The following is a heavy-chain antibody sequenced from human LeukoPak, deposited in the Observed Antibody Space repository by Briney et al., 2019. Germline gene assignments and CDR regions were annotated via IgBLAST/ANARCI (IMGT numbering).Heavy chain of an antibody. Sequence: SETLSLTCTVSGGSISSYYLNWIRQPPGKGLEWIGYIYYSGSTNYNPSLKSRVTISVDTSKNQFSLKLSSVTAADTAVYYCARIGATVRYYYMDVWGKGTTVTVSS. CDR3: ARIGATVRYYYMDV. V-gene: IGHV4-59*01. CDR1: GGSISSYY. J-gene: IGHJ6*03. CDR2: IYYSGST. D-gene: IGHD4-11*01.